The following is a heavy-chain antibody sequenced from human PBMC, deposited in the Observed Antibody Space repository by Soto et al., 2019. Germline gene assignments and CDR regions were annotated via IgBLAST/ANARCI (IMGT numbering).Heavy chain of an antibody. V-gene: IGHV4-4*07. CDR1: GADINTYS. Sequence: SETLSLTCSVSGADINTYSWAWIRQPAGKGLEWIGRIYTSASINYNPSLKGRVTLSVDTSTNQVSLRLASVTAADTAIYYCARDREAGYNFYYGMDVWGQGTTVTVSS. CDR3: ARDREAGYNFYYGMDV. J-gene: IGHJ6*02. D-gene: IGHD6-19*01. CDR2: IYTSASI.